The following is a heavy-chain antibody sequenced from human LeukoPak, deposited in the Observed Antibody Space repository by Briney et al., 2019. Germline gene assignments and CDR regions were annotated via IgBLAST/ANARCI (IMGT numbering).Heavy chain of an antibody. CDR1: GFTFSSYS. CDR3: ARDYSGSSGWYAWDY. Sequence: GSLRLSCAASGFTFSSYSMNWVRQAPGKGLEWVSYISSSSSTIYYADSVKGRFTISRDNAKNSLYLQMNSLRAEDTAVYYCARDYSGSSGWYAWDYWGQGTLVTVSS. V-gene: IGHV3-48*04. J-gene: IGHJ4*02. CDR2: ISSSSSTI. D-gene: IGHD6-19*01.